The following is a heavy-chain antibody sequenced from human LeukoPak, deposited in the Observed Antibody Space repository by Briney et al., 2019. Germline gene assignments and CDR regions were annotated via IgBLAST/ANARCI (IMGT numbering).Heavy chain of an antibody. V-gene: IGHV1-69*04. CDR1: GGTFSSYA. D-gene: IGHD3-10*01. J-gene: IGHJ5*02. CDR2: IIPIFGIA. CDR3: ARHYGSGSYSWFDP. Sequence: SVKVSCKASGGTFSSYAISWVRQAPGQGLEWMGRIIPIFGIATYAQKFQGRVTITADKPTSTAYMELSSLRSEDTAVYYCARHYGSGSYSWFDPWGQGTLVTVSS.